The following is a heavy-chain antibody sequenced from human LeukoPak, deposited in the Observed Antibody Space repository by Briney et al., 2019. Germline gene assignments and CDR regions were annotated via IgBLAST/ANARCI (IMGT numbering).Heavy chain of an antibody. CDR2: IWYDGSEK. V-gene: IGHV3-33*01. CDR3: AGDPPRSGWKLDI. CDR1: GFTFNTYA. J-gene: IGHJ3*02. Sequence: GGSLRLSCAASGFTFNTYAMHWVRQSPGKGLEWVAVIWYDGSEKYYADSVKGRFTISRDNSKNTLYLQMNSLRAEDTALYYCAGDPPRSGWKLDIWGQGTMVTVSS. D-gene: IGHD6-25*01.